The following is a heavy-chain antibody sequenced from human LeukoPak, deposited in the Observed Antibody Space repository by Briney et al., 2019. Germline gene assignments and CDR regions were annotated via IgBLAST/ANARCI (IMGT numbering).Heavy chain of an antibody. CDR3: ARGYRTGDMTIFAY. D-gene: IGHD3-3*01. J-gene: IGHJ4*02. V-gene: IGHV1-2*02. Sequence: GASVKVSCKASGYTFTGYYMQWARQAPGQGLEWMGWINPNSGDTNYAQKFQGRVTMTRDTSISTAYMELSSLRSDDTAVYFCARGYRTGDMTIFAYWGQGTLVTVSS. CDR2: INPNSGDT. CDR1: GYTFTGYY.